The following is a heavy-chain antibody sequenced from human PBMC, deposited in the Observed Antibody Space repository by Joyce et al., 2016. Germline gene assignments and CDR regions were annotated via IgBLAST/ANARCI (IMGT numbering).Heavy chain of an antibody. Sequence: QVQLVQSGAEVKKTGASVKFSCKASGYSFRGYYIHGVRQAPGQGLEWIVWINPNSGGTNYAQICQGWVTMTRDTSISTAFMELSSLRSDDTAVYYCARGSATIYRNAMDVWGQGTTVTVSS. CDR1: GYSFRGYY. CDR2: INPNSGGT. CDR3: ARGSATIYRNAMDV. D-gene: IGHD5-12*01. J-gene: IGHJ6*02. V-gene: IGHV1-2*04.